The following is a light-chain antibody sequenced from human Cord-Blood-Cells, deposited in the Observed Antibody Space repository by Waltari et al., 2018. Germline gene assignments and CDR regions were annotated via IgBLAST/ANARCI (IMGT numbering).Light chain of an antibody. CDR3: AAWDDSLNGPV. V-gene: IGLV1-44*01. CDR1: SSNIGSNT. Sequence: QSVLTQPPSASVTPGQRVTIPCSGSSSNIGSNTVNWYQQLPGTAPKLLIYSNKQRPSGVPDRFSGSKSGTSASLAISGLQSEDEADYYCAAWDDSLNGPVFGGGTKLTVL. CDR2: SNK. J-gene: IGLJ3*02.